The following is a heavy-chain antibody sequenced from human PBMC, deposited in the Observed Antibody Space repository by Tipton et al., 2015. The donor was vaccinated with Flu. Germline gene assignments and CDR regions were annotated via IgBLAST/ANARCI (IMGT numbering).Heavy chain of an antibody. J-gene: IGHJ2*01. Sequence: TLSLTCSVSGGSISNYYNWIRQRPGMGLEWIGDIYYTGTSFFNSSLKSRLTMSVDTSKNQVSLKLTSVTAADTAVYYCARSTGAVGYLVLWGPGTLVTVSS. CDR3: ARSTGAVGYLVL. CDR1: GGSISNY. V-gene: IGHV4-31*03. D-gene: IGHD7-27*01. CDR2: IYYTGTS.